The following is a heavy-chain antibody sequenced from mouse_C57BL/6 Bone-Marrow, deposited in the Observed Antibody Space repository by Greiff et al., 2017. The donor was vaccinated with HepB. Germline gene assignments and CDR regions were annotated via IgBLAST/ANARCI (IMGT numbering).Heavy chain of an antibody. J-gene: IGHJ2*01. D-gene: IGHD4-1*01. Sequence: QVQLQQSGAELARPGASVKLSCKASGYTFTSYGISWVKQRTGQGLEWIGEIYPRSGNTYYNDKFKGKATLTADKSSSTAYMELRSLTSEDSAVYFCARRKLGLNFDYWGQGTTLTVSS. CDR2: IYPRSGNT. V-gene: IGHV1-81*01. CDR1: GYTFTSYG. CDR3: ARRKLGLNFDY.